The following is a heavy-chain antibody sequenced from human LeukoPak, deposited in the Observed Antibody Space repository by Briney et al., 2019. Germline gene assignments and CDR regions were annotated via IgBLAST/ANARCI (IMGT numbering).Heavy chain of an antibody. J-gene: IGHJ3*02. D-gene: IGHD3-22*01. V-gene: IGHV4-38-2*01. Sequence: SETLSLTCAVSGYFITSGYYWGWIRPPPGKGLEWIGSIYHSGSTYYNPSLMSRVTISVDTSKNQFSLKLSSVTAADTAVYYCARRRSGPYYYDSSGYLPDAFDIWGQGTMATVSS. CDR3: ARRRSGPYYYDSSGYLPDAFDI. CDR1: GYFITSGYY. CDR2: IYHSGST.